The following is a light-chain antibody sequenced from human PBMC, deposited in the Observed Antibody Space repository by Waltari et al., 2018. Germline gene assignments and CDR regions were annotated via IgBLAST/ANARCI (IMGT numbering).Light chain of an antibody. J-gene: IGKJ3*01. CDR1: QIISSY. CDR2: GAS. CDR3: QQSYNSPPT. V-gene: IGKV1-39*01. Sequence: DIQMTQSPSSLSASVGDRVTITCRASQIISSYLNWFQQKPGKAPKLLIYGASSLQSGVPSRFSGSGSETDFTLTISSLQPEDFETYYCQQSYNSPPTFGPGTKVDIK.